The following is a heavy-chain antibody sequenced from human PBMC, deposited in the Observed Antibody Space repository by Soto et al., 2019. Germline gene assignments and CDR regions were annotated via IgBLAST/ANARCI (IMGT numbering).Heavy chain of an antibody. CDR1: GFTFSSYA. V-gene: IGHV3-30-3*02. J-gene: IGHJ4*02. D-gene: IGHD5-18*01. CDR3: AKSHSFRGIQLWLRDY. CDR2: ISYDGSNK. Sequence: QVQLVESGGGVVQPGRSLRLSCAASGFTFSSYAMHWVRQAPGKGLEWVAVISYDGSNKYYADSVKGRFTISRDNSKNSRYLQMNSLRAEDTTVYYCAKSHSFRGIQLWLRDYWCQGTLVTVSS.